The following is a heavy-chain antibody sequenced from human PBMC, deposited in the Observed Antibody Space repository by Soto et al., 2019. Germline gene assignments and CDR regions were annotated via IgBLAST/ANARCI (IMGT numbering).Heavy chain of an antibody. CDR2: ITASGAST. CDR3: AKVGYWGADGPNPFYYYAMYV. J-gene: IGHJ6*02. Sequence: PGGSLRLSCAASGFTFTTYAMNWVRQAPGKGLEWVSGITASGASTYYADSVKGRFTISRDNSKNTLHVQMNSLRAEDTAVYYCAKVGYWGADGPNPFYYYAMYVWGQGTTVTVAS. CDR1: GFTFTTYA. V-gene: IGHV3-23*01. D-gene: IGHD3-16*01.